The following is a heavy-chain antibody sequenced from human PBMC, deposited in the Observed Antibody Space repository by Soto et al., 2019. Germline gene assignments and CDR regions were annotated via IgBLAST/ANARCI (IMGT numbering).Heavy chain of an antibody. Sequence: SETLSLTCSLYSGSLSGYYWSWIRQPPVKGLEWIGEINPSGTTNYSPSLKSRVSISVDTSKNQFSLNLTSLTAADTAVYYCAKFSGFNLARPDLCGKGSRGTVSS. J-gene: IGHJ5*02. D-gene: IGHD6-25*01. CDR3: AKFSGFNLARPDL. V-gene: IGHV4-34*01. CDR2: INPSGTT. CDR1: SGSLSGYY.